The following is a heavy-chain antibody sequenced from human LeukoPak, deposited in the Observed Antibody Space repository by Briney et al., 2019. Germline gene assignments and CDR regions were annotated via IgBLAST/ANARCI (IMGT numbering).Heavy chain of an antibody. J-gene: IGHJ4*02. CDR2: INPSGGST. Sequence: ASVKVSCKASGYTFTSYYMHWVRQAPGQGLEWMGIINPSGGSTSYAQKFQGRVTMTRDTSISTAYMELSRLRSDDTAVYYCARPERRRGYYFDYWGQGTLVTVSS. CDR1: GYTFTSYY. V-gene: IGHV1-46*01. CDR3: ARPERRRGYYFDY.